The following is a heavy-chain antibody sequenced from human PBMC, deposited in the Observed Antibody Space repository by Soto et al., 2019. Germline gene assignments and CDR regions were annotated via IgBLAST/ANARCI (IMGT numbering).Heavy chain of an antibody. CDR3: ARGSLVRGVIIGNFDY. D-gene: IGHD3-10*01. CDR1: GGSFSGYY. J-gene: IGHJ4*01. CDR2: INHRGSA. V-gene: IGHV4-34*01. Sequence: PSLTCEVHGGSFSGYYWTWIRQTPGKGLEWIGEINHRGSANYNPSLKSRVTMSVDTSKNQFSLNLRSVTAADTALYYCARGSLVRGVIIGNFDYWGHGIQVTVSS.